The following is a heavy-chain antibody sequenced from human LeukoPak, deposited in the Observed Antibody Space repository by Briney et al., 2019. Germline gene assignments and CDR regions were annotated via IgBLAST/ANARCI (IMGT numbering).Heavy chain of an antibody. CDR2: ISNDGSAT. CDR1: GFTFSSYW. V-gene: IGHV3-74*01. Sequence: PGGSLRLSCAASGFTFSSYWMHWVRQGPGKGPVWVSRISNDGSATWHADSVKGRFTISRDNAKNTLYLQMNSLRAEDTAVYYCVRDSASGLDYWGQGTLVTVSS. J-gene: IGHJ4*02. CDR3: VRDSASGLDY. D-gene: IGHD3-10*01.